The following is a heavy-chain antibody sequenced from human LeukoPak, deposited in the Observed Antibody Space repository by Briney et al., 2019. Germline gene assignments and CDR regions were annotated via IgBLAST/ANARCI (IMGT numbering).Heavy chain of an antibody. V-gene: IGHV4-59*01. Sequence: SETLSLTCTVSGGSIGTYYWSCIRQPPEKGLEWIGFIDYSGNTNYNPSLKGRVTLSIDTSKNQFSLKLYSVTATDTAVYYCARDINHNRMVRGVMDWFDPWGQGTLVTVSS. CDR3: ARDINHNRMVRGVMDWFDP. J-gene: IGHJ5*02. D-gene: IGHD3-10*01. CDR2: IDYSGNT. CDR1: GGSIGTYY.